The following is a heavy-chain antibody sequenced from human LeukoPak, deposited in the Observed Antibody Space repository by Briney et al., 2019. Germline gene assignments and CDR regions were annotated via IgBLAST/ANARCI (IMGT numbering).Heavy chain of an antibody. Sequence: ASVTVSCKASGGTFSSYAISWVRQAPGQGLEWMGGIIPIFGTANYAQKFQGRVTITADESTSTAYMELSSLRSEDTAVYYCARDLSSSGWSPFDYWGQGTLVTVSS. CDR2: IIPIFGTA. CDR3: ARDLSSSGWSPFDY. CDR1: GGTFSSYA. J-gene: IGHJ4*02. D-gene: IGHD6-19*01. V-gene: IGHV1-69*01.